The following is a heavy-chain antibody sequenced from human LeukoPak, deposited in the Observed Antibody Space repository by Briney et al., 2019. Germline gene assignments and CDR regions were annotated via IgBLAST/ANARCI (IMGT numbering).Heavy chain of an antibody. CDR1: GGSISSYY. CDR3: ARADHGDSIDY. CDR2: IDYSGST. V-gene: IGHV4-59*01. D-gene: IGHD4-17*01. J-gene: IGHJ4*02. Sequence: PSETLSLTCTVSGGSISSYYWSWIRQPPGKGLEWIGYIDYSGSTKYNPSLKSRITISLDTSRNQLSLVLTSVTAADTAVYYCARADHGDSIDYWGQGTLVTVSS.